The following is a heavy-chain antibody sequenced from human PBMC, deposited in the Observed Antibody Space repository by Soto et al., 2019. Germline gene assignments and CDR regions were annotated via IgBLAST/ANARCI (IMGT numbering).Heavy chain of an antibody. CDR2: INHSGST. D-gene: IGHD2-2*01. Sequence: SETLSLTCAVYGGSFSGYYWSWIRQPPGKGLEWIGEINHSGSTNYNPSLKSRVTISVDTSKNQFSLKLSSVTAADTAVYYCARGLSLIVVVPAAAYYFDYWGQGTLVTV. CDR3: ARGLSLIVVVPAAAYYFDY. CDR1: GGSFSGYY. V-gene: IGHV4-34*01. J-gene: IGHJ4*02.